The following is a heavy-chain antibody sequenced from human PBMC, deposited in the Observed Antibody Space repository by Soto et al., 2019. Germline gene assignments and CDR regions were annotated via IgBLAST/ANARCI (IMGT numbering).Heavy chain of an antibody. CDR3: VRGTGVMTAFAYFDY. V-gene: IGHV3-48*02. J-gene: IGHJ4*02. Sequence: EVQLVESGGGLVQPGGSLSLSCAASGFTFKTFVMNWVRQAPGKGLEWVSYISGSSNTINFADSVRGRFTISRDNAKNSMYLQMNSLRDEDTALYYCVRGTGVMTAFAYFDYWGQGTLVTVSS. CDR2: ISGSSNTI. CDR1: GFTFKTFV. D-gene: IGHD2-21*02.